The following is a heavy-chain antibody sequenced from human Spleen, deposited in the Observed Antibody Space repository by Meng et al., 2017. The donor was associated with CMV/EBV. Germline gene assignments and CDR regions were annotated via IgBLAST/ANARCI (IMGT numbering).Heavy chain of an antibody. CDR3: AREFSNYANWFDP. CDR2: IFSSGRS. Sequence: GSLSLTCTVSGGSIGSSFYFWGWIRQPPGKGLQWIGSIFSSGRSYYNPSLKSRVTISVDTSKNQFSLKLSSVTAADTAVYYCAREFSNYANWFDPWGQGTLVTVSS. J-gene: IGHJ5*02. V-gene: IGHV4-39*07. CDR1: GGSIGSSFYF. D-gene: IGHD4-11*01.